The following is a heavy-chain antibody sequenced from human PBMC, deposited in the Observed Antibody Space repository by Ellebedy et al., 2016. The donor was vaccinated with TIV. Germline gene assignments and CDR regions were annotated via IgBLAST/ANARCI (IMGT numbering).Heavy chain of an antibody. V-gene: IGHV3-23*01. CDR3: VKDRIVAPGNVNWFDP. J-gene: IGHJ5*02. CDR2: ISGSGDAS. Sequence: GESLKISXAASGFTFDLYAMNWVRQAPGKGLEWVSVISGSGDASHYADSVRGRLTISRDNSKNTVSLHLRSVRAEDTAIYYCVKDRIVAPGNVNWFDPWGQGTLVTVSS. CDR1: GFTFDLYA. D-gene: IGHD3-22*01.